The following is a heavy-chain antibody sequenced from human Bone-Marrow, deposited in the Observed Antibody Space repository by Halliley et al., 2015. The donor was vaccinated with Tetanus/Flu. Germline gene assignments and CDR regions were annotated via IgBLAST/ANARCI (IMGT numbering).Heavy chain of an antibody. CDR2: IIPMFGTP. J-gene: IGHJ6*02. CDR1: GGSFRSYA. CDR3: ARVTSLAATPQYYYYDMDV. Sequence: QLVQSGAEVKKPGSSVKVSCKASGGSFRSYAISWVRQAAGQGLEWMGGIIPMFGTPTYAQNFQGRVTIAADESTTTVFMRLSSLRSEDPAMYYCARVTSLAATPQYYYYDMDVWGQGTPVTVSS. V-gene: IGHV1-69*01. D-gene: IGHD3-10*01.